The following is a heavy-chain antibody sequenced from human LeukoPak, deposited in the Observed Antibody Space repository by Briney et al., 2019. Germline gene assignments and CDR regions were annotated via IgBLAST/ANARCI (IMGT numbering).Heavy chain of an antibody. CDR1: GFTFSSYA. Sequence: GGSLRLSCAASGFTFSSYAMSWVRQAPGKGLEWVSAISGSGGSTYYADSVRGRFTISRDNSKNTLYLQMNSLRAEDTAVYYCAKHIVVVPAAPDAFDIWGQGTMVTVSS. CDR3: AKHIVVVPAAPDAFDI. V-gene: IGHV3-23*01. D-gene: IGHD2-2*01. CDR2: ISGSGGST. J-gene: IGHJ3*02.